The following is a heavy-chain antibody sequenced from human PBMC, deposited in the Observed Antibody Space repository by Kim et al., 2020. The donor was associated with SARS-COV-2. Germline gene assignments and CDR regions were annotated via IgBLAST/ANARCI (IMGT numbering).Heavy chain of an antibody. CDR3: AKDDRITIFGVVRSYYYYMDV. V-gene: IGHV3-23*01. Sequence: GGSLRLSCAASGFTFSSYAMSWVRQAPGKGLEWVSAISGSGGSTYYADSVKGRFTISRDNSKNTLYLQMNSLRAEDTAVYYCAKDDRITIFGVVRSYYYYMDVWGKGTTVTVSS. J-gene: IGHJ6*03. CDR2: ISGSGGST. CDR1: GFTFSSYA. D-gene: IGHD3-3*01.